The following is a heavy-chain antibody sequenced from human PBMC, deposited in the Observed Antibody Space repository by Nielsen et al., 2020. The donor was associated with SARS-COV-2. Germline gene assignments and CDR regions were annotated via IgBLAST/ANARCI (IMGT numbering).Heavy chain of an antibody. V-gene: IGHV3-30*18. CDR1: GFTFSSYG. Sequence: GESLKISCAASGFTFSSYGMHWVRQAPGKGLEWVAVISYDGSNKYYADSVKDRFTISRDNSKNTLYLQMNSLRAEDTAVYYCAKDRGYCGGDCYLYGMDVWGQGTTVTVSS. D-gene: IGHD2-21*02. CDR3: AKDRGYCGGDCYLYGMDV. J-gene: IGHJ6*02. CDR2: ISYDGSNK.